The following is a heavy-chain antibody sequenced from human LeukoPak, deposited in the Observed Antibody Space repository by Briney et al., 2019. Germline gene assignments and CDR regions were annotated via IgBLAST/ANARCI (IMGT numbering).Heavy chain of an antibody. J-gene: IGHJ3*02. CDR1: GFTFSNAW. CDR2: IKSKTDGGTT. D-gene: IGHD3-3*01. CDR3: TTLIKLRFLEWLDAFDI. V-gene: IGHV3-15*01. Sequence: GGSLRLSCAASGFTFSNAWMSWGRQAPGKGLEWVGRIKSKTDGGTTDYAAPVNGRFTISRDDSKNTLYLQMNSLKTEDTAVYYCTTLIKLRFLEWLDAFDIWGQGTMVTVSS.